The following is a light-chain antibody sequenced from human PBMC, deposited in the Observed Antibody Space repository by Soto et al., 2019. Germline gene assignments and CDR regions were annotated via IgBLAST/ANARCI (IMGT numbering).Light chain of an antibody. CDR1: QSVNTL. V-gene: IGKV3-11*01. Sequence: ENVLTQSPATLSSSLGERATLSCRASQSVNTLLAWYQKKPAQAPRLLIYDASNRATGVPARFSGGGSGTEFTLTISSLEPEDFAVYYCQQRYNCPLTFGGGTKVEI. CDR2: DAS. J-gene: IGKJ4*01. CDR3: QQRYNCPLT.